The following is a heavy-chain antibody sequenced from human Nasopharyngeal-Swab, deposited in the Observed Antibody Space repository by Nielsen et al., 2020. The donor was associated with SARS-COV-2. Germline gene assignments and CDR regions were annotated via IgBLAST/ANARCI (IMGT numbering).Heavy chain of an antibody. CDR1: GGSISSGEYY. CDR3: ARRAMIGPLGSFDI. V-gene: IGHV4-30-4*01. D-gene: IGHD3-22*01. J-gene: IGHJ3*02. CDR2: IYYSGST. Sequence: SETLSLTCTVSGGSISSGEYYWSWIRQPPGKGLEWIGYIYYSGSTYYNPSLKSRVTISVDTSKNQFSLKLSSVTAADTAVYYCARRAMIGPLGSFDIWGQGTMVTVSS.